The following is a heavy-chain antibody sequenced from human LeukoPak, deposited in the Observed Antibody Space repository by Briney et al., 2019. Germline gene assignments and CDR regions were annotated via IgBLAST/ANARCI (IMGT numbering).Heavy chain of an antibody. CDR3: ARVPYGGYDLYFES. CDR1: GFTFSVYY. V-gene: IGHV3-11*01. CDR2: ISNSGINI. Sequence: GGSRRLSCAASGFTFSVYYMSWIRQAPGKGLEWVSYISNSGINIYYTDSVKGRFTISRDNAKNSLYLQMNSLRVEDTAVYYCARVPYGGYDLYFESWGQGTLVSVSS. D-gene: IGHD5-12*01. J-gene: IGHJ4*02.